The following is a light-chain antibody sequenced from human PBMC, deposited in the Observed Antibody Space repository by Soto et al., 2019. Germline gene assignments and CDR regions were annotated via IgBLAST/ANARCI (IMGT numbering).Light chain of an antibody. J-gene: IGLJ2*01. V-gene: IGLV7-46*01. Sequence: QAVVTQEPSLTVSPGGTVTLTCGSSTGAVTSGHYPHWFQQKPGQAPRTLIYDTSNKHSWTPARFSGSLLGGKAALTLSGAQPEDEAEFFFLLSYSGSRVFGGGTKVNVL. CDR3: LLSYSGSRV. CDR1: TGAVTSGHY. CDR2: DTS.